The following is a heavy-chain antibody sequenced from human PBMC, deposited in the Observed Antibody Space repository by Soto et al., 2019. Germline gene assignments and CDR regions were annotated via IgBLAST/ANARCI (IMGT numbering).Heavy chain of an antibody. D-gene: IGHD3-9*01. CDR2: ISPYNGNT. CDR3: ARDLLYYDSLTGYLCDY. CDR1: GYTFTNYG. V-gene: IGHV1-18*01. J-gene: IGHJ4*02. Sequence: QVQLVQSGAELKKPGASVKVSCKASGYTFTNYGISWVRQAPGQGLAWMGWISPYNGNTNYAQKLRGRVTLTTDTSTSTDYMGLRSLRSDDTAVYYCARDLLYYDSLTGYLCDYWGQGTLVTVSS.